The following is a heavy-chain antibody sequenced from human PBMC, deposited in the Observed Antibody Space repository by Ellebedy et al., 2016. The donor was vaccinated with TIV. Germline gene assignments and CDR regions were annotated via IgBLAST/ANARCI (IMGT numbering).Heavy chain of an antibody. CDR2: ISTSSSHI. D-gene: IGHD2-21*01. J-gene: IGHJ4*02. CDR1: GFTFTDYA. Sequence: GESLKISCAASGFTFTDYAMNWVRQAPGRGLEWVSSISTSSSHIFKADSVKGRFTISRDDAQNALYLQVNSLTAEDTAVYSCAKLAGVHVWYFDYWGQGTLVTVSS. V-gene: IGHV3-21*04. CDR3: AKLAGVHVWYFDY.